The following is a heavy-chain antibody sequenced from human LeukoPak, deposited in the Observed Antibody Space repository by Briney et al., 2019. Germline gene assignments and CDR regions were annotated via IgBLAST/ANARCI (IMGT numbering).Heavy chain of an antibody. CDR3: ASALKRGSAGTLIDY. CDR2: MNPNNGNT. CDR1: GYTFTSYD. V-gene: IGHV1-8*01. J-gene: IGHJ4*02. Sequence: ASVKVSCKASGYTFTSYDITWVRQASGQGLEWMGWMNPNNGNTGYAQRFQGRVTMTRNTSISTAYMELSSLESEDTAVYYCASALKRGSAGTLIDYWGQGTLVTVSS. D-gene: IGHD6-13*01.